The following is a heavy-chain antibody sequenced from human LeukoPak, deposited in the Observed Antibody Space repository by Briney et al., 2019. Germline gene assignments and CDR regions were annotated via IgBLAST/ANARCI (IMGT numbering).Heavy chain of an antibody. D-gene: IGHD3-10*01. CDR2: IDYNGNA. CDR3: ARGGHYHGSGRPFDP. Sequence: SETLSLTCAVYGGSFSGYYWSWIRQPPGKGLEWIAYIDYNGNADYNPSLKSRVTISVDSSKNQFSLKLSSVTAADTALYYCARGGHYHGSGRPFDPWGQGTLVTVSS. V-gene: IGHV4-59*08. J-gene: IGHJ5*02. CDR1: GGSFSGYY.